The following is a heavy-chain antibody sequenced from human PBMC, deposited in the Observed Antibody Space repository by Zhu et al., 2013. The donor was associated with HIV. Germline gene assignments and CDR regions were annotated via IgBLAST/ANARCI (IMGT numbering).Heavy chain of an antibody. D-gene: IGHD1-1*01. CDR2: IKQDGSEK. CDR1: GFIFSSHF. CDR3: ARLGNWNHYYYGMDV. J-gene: IGHJ6*02. Sequence: EVQLVESGGGLVQPGGSLRLSCAASGFIFSSHFMIWVRQAPGKGLEWVANIKQDGSEKYYVDSVKGRFTISRDNAKNSLYLQMNSLRAEDTAVYYCARLGNWNHYYYGMDVVGPRDHGHRLL. V-gene: IGHV3-7*01.